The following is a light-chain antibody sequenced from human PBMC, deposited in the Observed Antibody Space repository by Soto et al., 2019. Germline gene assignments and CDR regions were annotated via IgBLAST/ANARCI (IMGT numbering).Light chain of an antibody. CDR2: DAS. CDR3: QQRSMWPIT. Sequence: EIVLTQSPATLSLSPGERATLSCRASQSVSSYLAWYQQKPGQAPRLLIYDASNRATGIPARFSGSGSGTDFTLTISSLEPGDFGVYYCQQRSMWPITFGQGTRLEIK. V-gene: IGKV3-11*01. J-gene: IGKJ5*01. CDR1: QSVSSY.